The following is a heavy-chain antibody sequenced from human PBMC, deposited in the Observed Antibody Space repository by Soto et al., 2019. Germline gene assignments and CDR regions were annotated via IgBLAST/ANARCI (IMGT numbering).Heavy chain of an antibody. V-gene: IGHV4-34*01. CDR2: INHSGST. Sequence: QVQLQQWGAGLLKPSETLSLTCAVYGGSFSGYYWSWIRQPPGKGLEWIGEINHSGSTNYNPSLKSRVTMSVDTSKNQFSLKLSSVTAADTAVYYCARGPPGYCSGGSCYAGGNWFDPWGQGTLVTVSS. J-gene: IGHJ5*02. CDR1: GGSFSGYY. CDR3: ARGPPGYCSGGSCYAGGNWFDP. D-gene: IGHD2-15*01.